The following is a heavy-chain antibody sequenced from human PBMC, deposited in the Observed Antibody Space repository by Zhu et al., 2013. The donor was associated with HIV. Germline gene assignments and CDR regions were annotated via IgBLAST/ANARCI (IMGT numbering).Heavy chain of an antibody. CDR2: MNPNSGNT. Sequence: QVQLVQSGAEVKKPGASVKVSCKASGYTFTSYDINWVRQATGQGLEWMGWMNPNSGNTGYAQKFQGRVTMTRNTSISTAYMELSSLRSEDTAVYYCARGTVLLWFGELGSGRENWFDPWAREPWSPSPQ. CDR3: ARGTVLLWFGELGSGRENWFDP. J-gene: IGHJ5*02. D-gene: IGHD3-10*01. V-gene: IGHV1-8*01. CDR1: GYTFTSYD.